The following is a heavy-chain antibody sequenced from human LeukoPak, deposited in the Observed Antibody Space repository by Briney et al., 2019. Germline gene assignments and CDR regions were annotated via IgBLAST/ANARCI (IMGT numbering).Heavy chain of an antibody. CDR3: ARDGYRHYFDY. D-gene: IGHD5-24*01. CDR1: GGSFSGYY. Sequence: SETLSLTCAVYGGSFSGYYWSWIRQPPGKGLEWIGEINHSGSTNYNPSLKSRVTISVDTSKNQFSLKLSSVTAADTAVYYCARDGYRHYFDYWGQGTLVTVSS. J-gene: IGHJ4*02. V-gene: IGHV4-34*01. CDR2: INHSGST.